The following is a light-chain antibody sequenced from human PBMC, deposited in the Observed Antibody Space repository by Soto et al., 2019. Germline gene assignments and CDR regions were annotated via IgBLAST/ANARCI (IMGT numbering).Light chain of an antibody. V-gene: IGLV2-14*01. J-gene: IGLJ2*01. Sequence: QSVLTQPASVSGSPGQSITISCTGTSSDVGGYNYVSWYQQHPGKAPKLMIYDVSNRPSGVSNRFSGSKSGNTASLTISGLQPEDDADYYCCSYTSTSILLFGGGTK. CDR1: SSDVGGYNY. CDR3: CSYTSTSILL. CDR2: DVS.